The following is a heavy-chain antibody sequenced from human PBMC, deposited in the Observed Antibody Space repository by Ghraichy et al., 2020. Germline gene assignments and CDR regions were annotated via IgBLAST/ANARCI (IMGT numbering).Heavy chain of an antibody. V-gene: IGHV5-51*01. Sequence: GESLNISCKGSGYSFTSYWIGWVRQMPGKGLEWMGIIYPGDSDTRYSPSFQGQVTISADKSISTAYLQWSSLKASDTAMYYCARRTPIAVAGTYWYFDLWGRGTLVTVSS. D-gene: IGHD6-19*01. CDR2: IYPGDSDT. J-gene: IGHJ2*01. CDR3: ARRTPIAVAGTYWYFDL. CDR1: GYSFTSYW.